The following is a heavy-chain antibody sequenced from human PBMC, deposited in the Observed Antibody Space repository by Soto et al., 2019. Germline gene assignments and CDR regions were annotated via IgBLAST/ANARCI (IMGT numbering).Heavy chain of an antibody. J-gene: IGHJ5*02. CDR1: GDSISSGDFS. CDR3: ARCPYSSDWYDL. D-gene: IGHD6-25*01. CDR2: IYHGGST. V-gene: IGHV4-30-2*01. Sequence: SETLSLTCAVSGDSISSGDFSWSWIRQPPGKGLEWIGYIYHGGSTYYNPVLKSRVTISVDRSKNQFSLNLTSVTAADTAVYYCARCPYSSDWYDLWGQGTLVTDSS.